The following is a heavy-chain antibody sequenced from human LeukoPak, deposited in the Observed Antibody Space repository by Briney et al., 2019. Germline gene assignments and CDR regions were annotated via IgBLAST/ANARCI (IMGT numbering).Heavy chain of an antibody. D-gene: IGHD6-6*01. Sequence: PGGSLRLSCAASEFSVGSNYMTWVRQAPGKGLEWVSLIYSGGSTYYADSVKGRFTISRDNSKNTLYLQMNSLRAEDTAVYYCARVGYSSSSTDYWGQGTLVTVSS. CDR3: ARVGYSSSSTDY. CDR1: EFSVGSNY. CDR2: IYSGGST. V-gene: IGHV3-66*01. J-gene: IGHJ4*02.